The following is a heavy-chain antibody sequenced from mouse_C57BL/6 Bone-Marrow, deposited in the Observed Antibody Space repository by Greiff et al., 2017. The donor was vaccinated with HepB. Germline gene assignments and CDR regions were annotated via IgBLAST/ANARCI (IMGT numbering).Heavy chain of an antibody. V-gene: IGHV5-17*01. D-gene: IGHD1-1*01. J-gene: IGHJ4*01. CDR3: ARRFLTTVVADYAMDY. Sequence: DVMLVESGGGLVKPGGSLKLSCAASGFTFSDYGMHWVRQAPEKGLEWVAYISSGSSTIYYADTVKGRFTISRDNAKNTLFLQMTSLRSEDTAMYYCARRFLTTVVADYAMDYWGQGTSVTVSS. CDR1: GFTFSDYG. CDR2: ISSGSSTI.